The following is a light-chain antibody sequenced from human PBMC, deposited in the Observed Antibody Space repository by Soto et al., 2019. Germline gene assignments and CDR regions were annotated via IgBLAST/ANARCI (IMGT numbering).Light chain of an antibody. V-gene: IGKV3-20*01. J-gene: IGKJ1*01. CDR2: GAS. CDR3: QRYGGPSWT. CDR1: QSITSNY. Sequence: EIVLTQSPGNLSLSPGERATLSCRASQSITSNYLAWYQQKPGQAPRLLIFGASSRATGIPNKFSGSGSGTDFTLTISRLEPDDFAVYYCQRYGGPSWTFGQGTRVESK.